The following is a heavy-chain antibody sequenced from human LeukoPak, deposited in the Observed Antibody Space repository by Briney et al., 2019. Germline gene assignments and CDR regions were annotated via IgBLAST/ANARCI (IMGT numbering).Heavy chain of an antibody. D-gene: IGHD3-16*02. J-gene: IGHJ4*02. V-gene: IGHV1-2*02. CDR1: GYTFTGYY. Sequence: ASVKVSCKASGYTFTGYYMHWVRQAPGQGLEWMGWINPNSGVTYYAQKFQGRVSMTRDTSISTAYMEVSRLRSDDSALYYCARLSTPNLYYFDYWGQGTLVTVSS. CDR3: ARLSTPNLYYFDY. CDR2: INPNSGVT.